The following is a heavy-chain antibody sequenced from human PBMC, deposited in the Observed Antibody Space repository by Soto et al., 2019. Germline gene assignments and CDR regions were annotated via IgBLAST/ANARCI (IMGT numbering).Heavy chain of an antibody. Sequence: HPGGSLRLSCAASGFTFSSYAMHWVRQAPGKGLEWVSVIKNDGSSKVYADSVKGRFTISGDNAKNMLYLQMSSLRAEDTAVYYCARGGSFFDYWGQGALVTVSS. D-gene: IGHD3-10*01. CDR3: ARGGSFFDY. J-gene: IGHJ4*02. V-gene: IGHV3-30-3*01. CDR1: GFTFSSYA. CDR2: IKNDGSSK.